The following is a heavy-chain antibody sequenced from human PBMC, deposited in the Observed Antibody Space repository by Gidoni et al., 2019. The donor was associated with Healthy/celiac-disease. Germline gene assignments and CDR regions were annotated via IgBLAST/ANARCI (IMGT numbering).Heavy chain of an antibody. CDR2: IIPILGIA. CDR3: ARGGIQLWLAFDD. J-gene: IGHJ4*02. Sequence: QLQLVQCGAEGKKTGSAVKVSCKDAGGTFSSYAISWVRQATGQGLGWLGRIIPILGIANHAQQFQGSFTITADKSPSTAYMELRSLSSEDTAVYYCARGGIQLWLAFDDWGQGTLVTVSP. CDR1: GGTFSSYA. V-gene: IGHV1-69*04. D-gene: IGHD5-18*01.